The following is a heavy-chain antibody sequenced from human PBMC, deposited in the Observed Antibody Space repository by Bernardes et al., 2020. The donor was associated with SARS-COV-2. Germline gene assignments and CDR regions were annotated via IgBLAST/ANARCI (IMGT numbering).Heavy chain of an antibody. J-gene: IGHJ4*02. CDR2: INHSGST. V-gene: IGHV4-34*01. Sequence: SETLSLTCAVYGGSFSGYYWSWIRQPPGKGLEWIGEINHSGSTNYNPSPKSRVTISVDTSKNQFSLKLSSVTAADTAVYHCASFGQQGASGFDYWGQGTLVTVSS. CDR3: ASFGQQGASGFDY. D-gene: IGHD6-13*01. CDR1: GGSFSGYY.